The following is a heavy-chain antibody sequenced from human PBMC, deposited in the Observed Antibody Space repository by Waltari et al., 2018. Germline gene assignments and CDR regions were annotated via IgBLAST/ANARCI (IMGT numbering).Heavy chain of an antibody. CDR2: INPNSGGT. V-gene: IGHV1-2*02. CDR3: ARGGDIVAQGFDY. D-gene: IGHD5-12*01. Sequence: QVQLVQSGAEVKKPGASVKVSCKASGYTFTGYYMHWVRQAPGQGLEWMGWINPNSGGTNDAQKFQGRVTMTRDTSISTAYMELSRLRSDDTAVYYCARGGDIVAQGFDYWGQGTLVTVSS. J-gene: IGHJ4*02. CDR1: GYTFTGYY.